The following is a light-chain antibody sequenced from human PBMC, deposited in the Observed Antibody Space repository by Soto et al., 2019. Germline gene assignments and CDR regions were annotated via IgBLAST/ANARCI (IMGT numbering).Light chain of an antibody. Sequence: QSVLTQPASVSGSPGQSITISCTGTSSDVGGYNYVSWYQQHPGKAPKLVIYEVTKRPSGVSNRFSGSKSGTSASLAITGLQAEDEADYYCQSYDSSLSDSTVFGGGTKLTVL. CDR2: EVT. CDR3: QSYDSSLSDSTV. V-gene: IGLV2-14*01. CDR1: SSDVGGYNY. J-gene: IGLJ2*01.